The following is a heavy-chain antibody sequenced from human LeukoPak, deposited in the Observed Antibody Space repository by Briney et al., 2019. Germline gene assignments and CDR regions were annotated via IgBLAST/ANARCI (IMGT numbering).Heavy chain of an antibody. Sequence: GGSLRLSCAASGFTFSSYWMSWVRQAPGKGLEWVANIKQDGSEKYYVDSVKGRFTTSRDNAKNSLYLQMNSLRAEDRAVYYCARLVRCSSTSCRPVGFDYWGQGTLVTVSS. CDR1: GFTFSSYW. D-gene: IGHD2-2*01. CDR2: IKQDGSEK. V-gene: IGHV3-7*04. J-gene: IGHJ4*02. CDR3: ARLVRCSSTSCRPVGFDY.